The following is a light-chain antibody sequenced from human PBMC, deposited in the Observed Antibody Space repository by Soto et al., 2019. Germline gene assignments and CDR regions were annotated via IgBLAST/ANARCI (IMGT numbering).Light chain of an antibody. Sequence: DIQMTQSPSTLSASVGDRVTITCRASQSISSWLAWYQQKPGKAPKLLIYKASSLESGVPSRFSGSGSGTEFALTISSLQPDDSATYYCQEYNGYSTFGQGTKV. J-gene: IGKJ1*01. CDR3: QEYNGYST. CDR2: KAS. CDR1: QSISSW. V-gene: IGKV1-5*03.